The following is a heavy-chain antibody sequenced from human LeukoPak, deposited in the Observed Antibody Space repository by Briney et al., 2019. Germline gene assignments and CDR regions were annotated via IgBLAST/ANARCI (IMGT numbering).Heavy chain of an antibody. D-gene: IGHD3-16*02. CDR2: ISGSGGST. J-gene: IGHJ4*02. V-gene: IGHV3-23*01. CDR3: AKGFLPASRYYFDY. CDR1: GFTFSSYA. Sequence: GGSLRLSCAASGFTFSSYAMSWVRQAPGKGLEWVSAISGSGGSTYYADSVKGRFTIPRDNSKNTLYLQMNSLRAEDTAVYYCAKGFLPASRYYFDYWGQGTLVTVSS.